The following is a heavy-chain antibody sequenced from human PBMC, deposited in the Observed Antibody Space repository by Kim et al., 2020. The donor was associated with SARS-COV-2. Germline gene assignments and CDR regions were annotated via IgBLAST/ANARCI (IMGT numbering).Heavy chain of an antibody. Sequence: GGSLRLSCAASGFTFSSYGMHWVRQAPGKGLEWVAVISYDGSNKYYADSVKGRFTISRDNSKNTLYLQMNSLRAEDTAVYYCAKDRGVRGKDRPDYWGQGTLVTVSS. V-gene: IGHV3-30*18. CDR1: GFTFSSYG. CDR2: ISYDGSNK. J-gene: IGHJ4*02. CDR3: AKDRGVRGKDRPDY. D-gene: IGHD3-10*01.